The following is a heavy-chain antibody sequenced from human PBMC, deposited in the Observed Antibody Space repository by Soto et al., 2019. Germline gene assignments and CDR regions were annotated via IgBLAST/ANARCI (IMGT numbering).Heavy chain of an antibody. CDR3: AQSYYYDSSGYFRLGGMDV. Sequence: QVQLVQSGAEVKKPGSSVKVSCKASGGTFSSYAISWVRQAPGQGLEWMGGIIPNFGTANYAQKFQGRVTITADKSTSTACMELSSLRSEDTAVYYCAQSYYYDSSGYFRLGGMDVWGQGTTVTVSS. CDR2: IIPNFGTA. J-gene: IGHJ6*02. V-gene: IGHV1-69*06. D-gene: IGHD3-22*01. CDR1: GGTFSSYA.